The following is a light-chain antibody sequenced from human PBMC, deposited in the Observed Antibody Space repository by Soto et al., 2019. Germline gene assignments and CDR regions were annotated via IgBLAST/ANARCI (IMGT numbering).Light chain of an antibody. CDR3: QKYNISLWT. CDR1: QGISNY. CDR2: AAS. Sequence: DIQMTQSPSSLSASVGDRVTITCRASQGISNYLAWYQQKPGKVPKLLIYAASTLQSGVPSRFSGSGSVTDFTITISSLQPAAVATSYCQKYNISLWTFGQGTKVQIK. V-gene: IGKV1-27*01. J-gene: IGKJ1*01.